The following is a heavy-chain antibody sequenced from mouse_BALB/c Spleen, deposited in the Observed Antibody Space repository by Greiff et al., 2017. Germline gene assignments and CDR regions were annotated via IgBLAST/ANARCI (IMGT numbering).Heavy chain of an antibody. Sequence: LQQPGSELVRPGASVKLSCKASGYTFTSYWMHWVKQRPGQGLEWIGNIYPGSGSTNYDEKFKSKATLTVDTSSSTAYMQLSSLTSEDSAVYFCARSRPLYYGNLYAMDYWGQGTSVTVSS. CDR2: IYPGSGST. CDR1: GYTFTSYW. J-gene: IGHJ4*01. CDR3: ARSRPLYYGNLYAMDY. D-gene: IGHD2-1*01. V-gene: IGHV1S22*01.